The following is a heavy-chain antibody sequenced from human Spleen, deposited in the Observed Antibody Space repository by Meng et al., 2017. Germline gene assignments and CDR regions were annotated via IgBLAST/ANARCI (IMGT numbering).Heavy chain of an antibody. CDR2: VYSTGSA. CDR3: ARGVGSLDF. V-gene: IGHV4-4*07. J-gene: IGHJ4*02. D-gene: IGHD5/OR15-5a*01. CDR1: GGSISGYF. Sequence: GSLRLSCAVSGGSISGYFWTWIRQPAGKGPEWIGRVYSTGSANYNPSLKSRVTMSVDTSKNLFSLQLNSVTAADTAVYYCARGVGSLDFWGQGTLVTVSS.